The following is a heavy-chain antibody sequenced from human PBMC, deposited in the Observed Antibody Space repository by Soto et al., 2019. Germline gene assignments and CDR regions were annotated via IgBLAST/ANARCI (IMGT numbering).Heavy chain of an antibody. CDR3: ARDLAGDY. V-gene: IGHV1-69*06. J-gene: IGHJ4*02. CDR1: GGTFSSYA. Sequence: QVQLVQSGAEVKKPGSSVNVSCKASGGTFSSYAISWVRQAPGQGLEWMGAIIPILKTTNYAQKFQGRVTITADTSTSTAYMELSSLSSEDTAVYFCARDLAGDYWGQGTLVTVSP. CDR2: IIPILKTT.